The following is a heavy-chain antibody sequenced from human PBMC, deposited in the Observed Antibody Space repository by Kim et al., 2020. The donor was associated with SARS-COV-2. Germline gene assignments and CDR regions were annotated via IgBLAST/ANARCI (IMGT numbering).Heavy chain of an antibody. J-gene: IGHJ4*02. CDR2: ISAYNGNT. D-gene: IGHD2-8*01. CDR1: GYTFTSYG. V-gene: IGHV1-18*01. CDR3: ARDWQDIVLMVYALDY. Sequence: ASVKVSCKASGYTFTSYGISWVRQAPGQGLEWMGWISAYNGNTNYAQKLQGRVTMTTDTSTSTAYMELRSLRSDDTAVYYCARDWQDIVLMVYALDYWGQGTLVTVSS.